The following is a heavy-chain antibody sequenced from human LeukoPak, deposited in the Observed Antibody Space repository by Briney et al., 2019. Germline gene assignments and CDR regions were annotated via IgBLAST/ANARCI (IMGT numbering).Heavy chain of an antibody. J-gene: IGHJ4*02. CDR2: IWYDGSNK. CDR1: GFTFSSYG. D-gene: IGHD2-2*01. V-gene: IGHV3-33*01. Sequence: GGSLRLSCAASGFTFSSYGMHWVRQAPGKGLEWVAVIWYDGSNKYYADSMKGRFTISRDNSKNTLYLQMNSLRAEDTAVYYCARDRDQYCSSTSCYAGFDYWGQGTLVTVSS. CDR3: ARDRDQYCSSTSCYAGFDY.